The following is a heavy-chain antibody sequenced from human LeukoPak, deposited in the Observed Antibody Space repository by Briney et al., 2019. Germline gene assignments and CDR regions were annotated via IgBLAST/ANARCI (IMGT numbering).Heavy chain of an antibody. CDR1: GFTFSSYS. CDR2: VSSSSSTI. V-gene: IGHV3-48*01. D-gene: IGHD6-6*01. CDR3: ARVGIPVRTPESYSSSSPAFDY. J-gene: IGHJ4*02. Sequence: QTGGSLRLSCAASGFTFSSYSMNWVRQAPGKGLEWVSYVSSSSSTIYYADSVKGRFTISRDNAKNSLYLQMNSLRAEDTAVYYCARVGIPVRTPESYSSSSPAFDYWGQGTLVTVSS.